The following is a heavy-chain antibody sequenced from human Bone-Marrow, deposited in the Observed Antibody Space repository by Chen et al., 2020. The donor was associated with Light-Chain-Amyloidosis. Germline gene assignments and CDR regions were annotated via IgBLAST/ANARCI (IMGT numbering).Heavy chain of an antibody. Sequence: EVQLVDSGGGLVQPGGSLRLSCAASGFTFSSHAMTWVRQAPGKGLEWLSSISSNSYKYYADSVKGRFTISRDNAMNSVYLQMNSLRADDTAVYYCAKRPPYPSIYGMDVWGQGTTVTVSS. V-gene: IGHV3-21*01. CDR3: AKRPPYPSIYGMDV. CDR1: GFTFSSHA. D-gene: IGHD1-1*01. J-gene: IGHJ6*02. CDR2: ISSNSYK.